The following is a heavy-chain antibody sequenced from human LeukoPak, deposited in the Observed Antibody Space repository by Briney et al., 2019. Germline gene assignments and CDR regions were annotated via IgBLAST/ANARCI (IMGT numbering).Heavy chain of an antibody. D-gene: IGHD3-22*01. CDR1: GYTFTSYD. V-gene: IGHV1-8*01. CDR3: ARDDYDSSGYLGIDY. CDR2: MNPNSGNT. J-gene: IGHJ4*02. Sequence: ASVTVSCKASGYTFTSYDINWVRQAPGQGLEWMGWMNPNSGNTGYAQKFQGRVTMTRNTSISTAYMELSSLRSEDTAVYYCARDDYDSSGYLGIDYWGQGTLVTVSS.